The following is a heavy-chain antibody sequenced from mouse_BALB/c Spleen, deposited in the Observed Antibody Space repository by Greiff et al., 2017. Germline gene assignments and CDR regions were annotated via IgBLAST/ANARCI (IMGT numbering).Heavy chain of an antibody. Sequence: VKLMESGPGLVKPSQSLSLTCTVTGYSITSDYAWNWIRQFPGNKLEWMGYISYSGSTSYNPSLKSRISITRDTSKNQFFLQLNSVTTEDTATYYCARSVWYFDVWGAGTTVTVSS. CDR1: GYSITSDYA. J-gene: IGHJ1*01. V-gene: IGHV3-2*02. CDR2: ISYSGST. CDR3: ARSVWYFDV.